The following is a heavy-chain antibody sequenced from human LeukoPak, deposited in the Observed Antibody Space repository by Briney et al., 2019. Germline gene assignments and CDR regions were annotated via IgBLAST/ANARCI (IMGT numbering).Heavy chain of an antibody. CDR2: ISGSGGST. CDR3: AKGPYGDDYGDYVLDY. V-gene: IGHV3-23*01. CDR1: GFTFSSYA. J-gene: IGHJ4*02. Sequence: GGSLRLSCAASGFTFSSYAMSWVRQAPGKGLEWVSAISGSGGSTYYADSVKGRFTISRDNSKNTLYLQMNSLRAEDTAVYYCAKGPYGDDYGDYVLDYWGQGTLVTVSS. D-gene: IGHD4-17*01.